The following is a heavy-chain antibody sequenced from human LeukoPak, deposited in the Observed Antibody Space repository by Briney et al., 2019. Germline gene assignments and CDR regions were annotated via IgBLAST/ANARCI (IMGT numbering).Heavy chain of an antibody. V-gene: IGHV5-51*01. J-gene: IGHJ6*03. D-gene: IGHD3-16*01. CDR1: GYSFTSYW. Sequence: GESLKISCKGSGYSFTSYWIGWVRQMPGKGLEWMGIIYPGDSDTRYSPSLQGQVTISADKSISTAYLQWSSLKASDTAMYYCARHRGDRRDYMDVWGKGTTVTVSS. CDR3: ARHRGDRRDYMDV. CDR2: IYPGDSDT.